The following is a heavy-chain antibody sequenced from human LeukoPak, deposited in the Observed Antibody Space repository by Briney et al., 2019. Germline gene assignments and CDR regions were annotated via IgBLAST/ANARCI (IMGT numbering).Heavy chain of an antibody. Sequence: GGSLRLSCAASGFTFSNAWMSWVRQAPGKGLEWVGRIKSKTDGGTTDYAASVKGRFTISRDDSKSIAYLQMNSLKTEDTAVYYCTSGVGATTRWGQGTLVTVSS. V-gene: IGHV3-15*01. CDR3: TSGVGATTR. J-gene: IGHJ4*02. CDR2: IKSKTDGGTT. CDR1: GFTFSNAW. D-gene: IGHD1-26*01.